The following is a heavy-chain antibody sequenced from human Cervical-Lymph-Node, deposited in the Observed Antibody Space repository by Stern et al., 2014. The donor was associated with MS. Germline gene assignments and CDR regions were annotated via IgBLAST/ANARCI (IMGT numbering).Heavy chain of an antibody. Sequence: EVQLEESGAELKKPGESLRISCKGSGYSLTNTWIGWVRQTPGKGLEWMGIIYPVDSETRYSPSFQGQVTISADKSINPAYLQWSSLKASDTAMYYCARGRGIALRPDYWGQGTLVTVSS. J-gene: IGHJ4*02. D-gene: IGHD6-13*01. CDR3: ARGRGIALRPDY. CDR2: IYPVDSET. V-gene: IGHV5-51*03. CDR1: GYSLTNTW.